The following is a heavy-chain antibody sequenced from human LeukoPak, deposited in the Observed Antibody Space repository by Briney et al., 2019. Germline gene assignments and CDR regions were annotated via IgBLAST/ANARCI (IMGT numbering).Heavy chain of an antibody. CDR2: ISSSSSTI. CDR1: GFTFSSYS. Sequence: GGSLRLSCAASGFTFSSYSMNWVRQAPGKGLVWVSYISSSSSTIYYADSVKGRFAISRDNAKNSLYLQMNSLRAEDTAVYYCARSGQLTGYYGMDVWGQGTTVTVSS. D-gene: IGHD7-27*01. CDR3: ARSGQLTGYYGMDV. V-gene: IGHV3-48*01. J-gene: IGHJ6*02.